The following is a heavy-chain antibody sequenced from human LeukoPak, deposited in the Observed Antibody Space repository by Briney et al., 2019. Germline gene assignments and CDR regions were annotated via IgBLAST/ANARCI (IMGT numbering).Heavy chain of an antibody. CDR3: AKGDYGGNSDY. Sequence: GALRLSCAASGFTFSSYWMHWVRQAPGKGLVWVSRINTDGSSTSYADSVKGRFTISRDNAKNTLYLQMNSLRAEDTAVYYCAKGDYGGNSDYWGQGTLVTVTS. D-gene: IGHD4-23*01. V-gene: IGHV3-74*01. J-gene: IGHJ4*02. CDR1: GFTFSSYW. CDR2: INTDGSST.